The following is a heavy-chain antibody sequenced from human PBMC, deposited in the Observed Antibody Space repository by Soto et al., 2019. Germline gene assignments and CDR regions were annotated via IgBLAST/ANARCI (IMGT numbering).Heavy chain of an antibody. J-gene: IGHJ6*02. CDR3: ATVTSVDIVASYCIDV. Sequence: GASVKVSCQVSGYTLTDLSMQWVRQAPGKGLEWMGGFDPEDGETIYAQKFQGRVTMTEDTATDTAYMELSSLRSEDTAVYYCATVTSVDIVASYCIDVWGQGTTVTVSS. CDR2: FDPEDGET. V-gene: IGHV1-24*01. CDR1: GYTLTDLS. D-gene: IGHD5-12*01.